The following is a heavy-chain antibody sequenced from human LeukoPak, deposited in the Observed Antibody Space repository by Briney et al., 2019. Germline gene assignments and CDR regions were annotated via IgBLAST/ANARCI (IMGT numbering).Heavy chain of an antibody. CDR1: GGSISSYY. D-gene: IGHD6-19*01. V-gene: IGHV4-59*08. Sequence: SETLSLTCTVSGGSISSYYWSWIRQPPGKGLGWIGYIYYSGSTNYNPSLKNRVIILVDTSKNQFSLKLTSVTAADTAVYYCARLEGYSSGWYESGGFDPWGQGTLVTVSS. J-gene: IGHJ5*02. CDR3: ARLEGYSSGWYESGGFDP. CDR2: IYYSGST.